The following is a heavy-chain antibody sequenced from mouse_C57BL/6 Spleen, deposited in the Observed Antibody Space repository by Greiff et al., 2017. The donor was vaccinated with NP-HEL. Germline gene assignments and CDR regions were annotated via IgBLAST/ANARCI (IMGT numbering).Heavy chain of an antibody. CDR3: ARAITTVVAPYFDY. CDR2: IYPSDSEP. CDR1: GYTFTSSW. V-gene: IGHV1-61*01. D-gene: IGHD1-1*01. J-gene: IGHJ2*01. Sequence: QVQLQQPGAELVRPGSSVKLSCKASGYTFTSSWMDWVKQRPGQGLEWIGNIYPSDSEPHYNQKFKDKATLTVDKSSSTAYMQLSSLTSEDSAVYYCARAITTVVAPYFDYWGQGTTLTVSS.